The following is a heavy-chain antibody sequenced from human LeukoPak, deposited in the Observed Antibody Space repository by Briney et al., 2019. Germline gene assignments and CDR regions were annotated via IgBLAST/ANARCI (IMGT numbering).Heavy chain of an antibody. CDR3: ARGWLAETTVVTPYNY. CDR2: PIFGTA. V-gene: IGHV1-69*01. D-gene: IGHD4-23*01. J-gene: IGHJ4*02. Sequence: PIFGTAKYAQKFQGRVTVTAVESMSTAYVELSSLRSEDTAVYYCARGWLAETTVVTPYNYWGQGTLVTVSS.